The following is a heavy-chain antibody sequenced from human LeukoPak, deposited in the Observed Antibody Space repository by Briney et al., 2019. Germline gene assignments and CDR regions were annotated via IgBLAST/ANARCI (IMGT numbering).Heavy chain of an antibody. CDR3: ARDLGEQREVDY. Sequence: ASVKVSCKASGYTFTGYYMHWVRQAPGQGLEWMGWINPNSGGTNYAQKFQGRVTMTRDTSISTAYMELSRLRPDDTAVYYCARDLGEQREVDYWGQGTLVTVSS. CDR1: GYTFTGYY. V-gene: IGHV1-2*02. D-gene: IGHD3-16*01. CDR2: INPNSGGT. J-gene: IGHJ4*02.